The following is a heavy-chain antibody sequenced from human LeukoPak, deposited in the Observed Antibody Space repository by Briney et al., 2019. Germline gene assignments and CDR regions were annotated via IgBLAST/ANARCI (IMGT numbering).Heavy chain of an antibody. J-gene: IGHJ4*02. V-gene: IGHV4-59*08. D-gene: IGHD6-19*01. CDR2: IYYSGST. CDR3: ARHNGRGSGWSFDC. Sequence: SETLSLTCTVSGGSISSYYWSWIRQPPGKGLEWIGYIYYSGSTNYNPSLKSRVTISVDTSKNQFSLKLSSVTAADTAVYYCARHNGRGSGWSFDCWGQGTLVTVSS. CDR1: GGSISSYY.